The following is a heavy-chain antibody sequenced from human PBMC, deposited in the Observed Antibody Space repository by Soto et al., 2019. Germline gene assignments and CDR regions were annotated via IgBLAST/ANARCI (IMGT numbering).Heavy chain of an antibody. V-gene: IGHV4-59*12. J-gene: IGHJ4*02. D-gene: IGHD3-22*01. CDR1: GGSISSYY. Sequence: ASETLSLTCTVSGGSISSYYWSWIRQPPGKGLEWIGYIYYSGSTNYNPSLKGRFTISRDNAKNSLYLQMNSLRAEDTAVYYCAIPPYYYDSSGRTIDYWGQGTLVTVSS. CDR2: IYYSGST. CDR3: AIPPYYYDSSGRTIDY.